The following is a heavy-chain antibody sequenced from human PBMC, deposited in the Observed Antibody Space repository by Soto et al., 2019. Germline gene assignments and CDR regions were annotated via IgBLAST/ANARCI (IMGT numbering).Heavy chain of an antibody. CDR2: IYSSGSA. CDR1: SGSIYTYS. V-gene: IGHV4-4*07. J-gene: IGHJ4*02. Sequence: SETLSLTCTVSSGSIYTYSWTWIRQPAGKGVEWIGHIYSSGSANYNRYLKSRVSRSVDTSKNQFSLQLNSVTAADTDVYYCATIVGANDYWGQGTLVTVSS. CDR3: ATIVGANDY. D-gene: IGHD1-26*01.